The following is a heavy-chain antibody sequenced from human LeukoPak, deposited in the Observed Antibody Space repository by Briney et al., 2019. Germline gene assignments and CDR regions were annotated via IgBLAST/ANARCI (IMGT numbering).Heavy chain of an antibody. CDR1: GYTFINYY. CDR3: ARVGSKPEYYYDSSAFSYGGYYFDY. D-gene: IGHD3-22*01. V-gene: IGHV1-46*01. J-gene: IGHJ4*02. Sequence: GASVKVSCKASGYTFINYYMHWVRQAPGQGLEWMGIINPSGGSTSYAQKFQGRVTMTRDTSTSTVYMELSSLRSEDTAVYFCARVGSKPEYYYDSSAFSYGGYYFDYWGQGTLVTVS. CDR2: INPSGGST.